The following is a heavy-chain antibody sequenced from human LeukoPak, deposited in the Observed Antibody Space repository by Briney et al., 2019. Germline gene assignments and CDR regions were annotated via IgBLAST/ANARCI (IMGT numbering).Heavy chain of an antibody. V-gene: IGHV3-13*01. CDR3: ARAGKEYQYYGMDV. J-gene: IGHJ6*02. D-gene: IGHD2-2*01. Sequence: GGSLRLSCAASGFTFSTYDMYWVRQATGKGLEWVSLIGTAGDTYYAGSVKGRFTISRDNVKNSLFLQMNSLRAGDTAVYYCARAGKEYQYYGMDVWGQGTTVTVSS. CDR2: IGTAGDT. CDR1: GFTFSTYD.